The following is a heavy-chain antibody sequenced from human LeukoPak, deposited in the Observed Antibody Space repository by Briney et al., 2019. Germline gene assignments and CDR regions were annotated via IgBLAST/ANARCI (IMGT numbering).Heavy chain of an antibody. D-gene: IGHD2-15*01. V-gene: IGHV4-34*01. CDR1: GGSISSYY. CDR2: INHSGST. CDR3: ARGRGGYWRPVRFDP. Sequence: ASETLSLTCTVSGGSISSYYWSWIRQPPGKGLEWIGEINHSGSTNYNPSLKSRVTISVDTSKNQFSLKLSSVTAADTAVYYCARGRGGYWRPVRFDPWGQGTPVTVSS. J-gene: IGHJ5*02.